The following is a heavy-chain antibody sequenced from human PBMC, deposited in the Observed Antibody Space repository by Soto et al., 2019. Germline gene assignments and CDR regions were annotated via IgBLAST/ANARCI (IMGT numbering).Heavy chain of an antibody. V-gene: IGHV3-15*01. CDR3: TPFKYSSSSGVYA. CDR2: IKSKTDGGTT. Sequence: EVQLVESGGGLVRPGGSLRLSCAASGFTFINAWMSWVRQAPGKGLEWVGRIKSKTDGGTTEYAAPVKGRFTISRDDSKNTLYLQMNSLKTEDTAVYYCTPFKYSSSSGVYAWGQGTLVTVSS. D-gene: IGHD6-6*01. J-gene: IGHJ5*02. CDR1: GFTFINAW.